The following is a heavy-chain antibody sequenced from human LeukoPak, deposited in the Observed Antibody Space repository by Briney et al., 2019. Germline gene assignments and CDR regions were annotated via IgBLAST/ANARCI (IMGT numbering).Heavy chain of an antibody. CDR1: GFTFSPYW. V-gene: IGHV3-15*01. J-gene: IGHJ5*02. CDR2: IKSKADGGTI. CDR3: TTYVSGCNLS. D-gene: IGHD6-25*01. Sequence: PGGSLRLSCAASGFTFSPYWMHWVRQAPGKGLEWVARIKSKADGGTISYAAPVKGRFTISRDDSKNTLYLQMDSLKIEDTGVYFCTTYVSGCNLSWGQGTLVTVSS.